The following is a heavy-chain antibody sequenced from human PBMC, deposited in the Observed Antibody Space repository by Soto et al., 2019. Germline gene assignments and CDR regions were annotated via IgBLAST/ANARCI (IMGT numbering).Heavy chain of an antibody. CDR3: ARDFGVGADTTHDAFDI. J-gene: IGHJ3*02. Sequence: SETLSLTCTVSGGSISSYYWSWIRQPPGKGLEWIGYIYYSGSTNYNPSLKSRVTISVDTSKNQFSLKLSSVTAADTAVYYCARDFGVGADTTHDAFDIWGQGTMVTVSS. V-gene: IGHV4-59*01. CDR2: IYYSGST. D-gene: IGHD1-26*01. CDR1: GGSISSYY.